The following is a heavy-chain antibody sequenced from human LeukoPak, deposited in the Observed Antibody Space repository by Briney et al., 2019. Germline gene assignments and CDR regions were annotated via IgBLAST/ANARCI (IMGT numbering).Heavy chain of an antibody. CDR2: MNPNSGNT. Sequence: ASVKVSCKASGYTFTSYDINWVRQAPGQGLEWMGWMNPNSGNTDYAQKFQGRVTITSNTSTSTAYMELSSLRSEDTAVYYCARGLPYYDILTGYYTFDYWGQGTLVTLFS. V-gene: IGHV1-8*03. D-gene: IGHD3-9*01. J-gene: IGHJ4*02. CDR1: GYTFTSYD. CDR3: ARGLPYYDILTGYYTFDY.